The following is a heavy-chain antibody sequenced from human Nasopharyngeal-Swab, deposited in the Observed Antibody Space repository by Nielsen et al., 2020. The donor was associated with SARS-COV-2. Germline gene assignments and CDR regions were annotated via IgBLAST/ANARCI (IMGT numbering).Heavy chain of an antibody. Sequence: PGKGLEWVAVISYDGSNKYYADSVKGRFTISRDNSKNTLYLQMNSLRAEATAVYYCAKAQSINWFDPWGQGTLVTVSS. V-gene: IGHV3-30*18. J-gene: IGHJ5*02. D-gene: IGHD2-21*01. CDR2: ISYDGSNK. CDR3: AKAQSINWFDP.